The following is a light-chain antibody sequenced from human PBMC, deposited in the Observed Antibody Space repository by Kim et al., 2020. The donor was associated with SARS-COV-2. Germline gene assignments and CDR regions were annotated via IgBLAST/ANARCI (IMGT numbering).Light chain of an antibody. J-gene: IGKJ5*01. CDR3: QQSYSSPQIT. CDR2: AAS. V-gene: IGKV1-39*01. Sequence: DIQLTQSPSSLSASLGDRVSITCRADQSISSHLSWYQHKPGRAPKLLIYAASSLQSGVPSRFSGSGSGTDFTLTISSLQPEDCATYYCQQSYSSPQITFGQGTRLEIK. CDR1: QSISSH.